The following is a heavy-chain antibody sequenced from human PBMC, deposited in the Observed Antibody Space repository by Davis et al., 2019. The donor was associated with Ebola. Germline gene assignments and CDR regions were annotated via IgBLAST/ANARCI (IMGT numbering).Heavy chain of an antibody. J-gene: IGHJ5*01. Sequence: SETLSLTCSVSGASISSYYWSWIRQPPGKGLEWIGYIYYSGSINNNPSLKSRVTISIDTSKNEFSLKLTSVTAADTAVYYCARDAFPGDYIRWFDSWGQGTQVTVSS. CDR1: GASISSYY. CDR2: IYYSGSI. V-gene: IGHV4-59*12. CDR3: ARDAFPGDYIRWFDS. D-gene: IGHD4-17*01.